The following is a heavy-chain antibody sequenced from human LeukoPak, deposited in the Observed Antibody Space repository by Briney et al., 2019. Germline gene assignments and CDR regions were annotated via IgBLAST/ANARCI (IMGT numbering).Heavy chain of an antibody. CDR2: IIPIFGIA. J-gene: IGHJ6*02. Sequence: SVKVSCKASGGTFSSYAISWVRQAPGQGLEWMGRIIPIFGIANYAQKFQGRVTITADKPTSTAYMELSSLRSEDTAVYYCASGDSGYSYGYSYYYYGMDVWGQGTTVTVSS. D-gene: IGHD5-18*01. V-gene: IGHV1-69*04. CDR1: GGTFSSYA. CDR3: ASGDSGYSYGYSYYYYGMDV.